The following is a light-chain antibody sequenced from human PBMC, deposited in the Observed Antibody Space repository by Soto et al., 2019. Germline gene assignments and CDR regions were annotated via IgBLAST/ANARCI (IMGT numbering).Light chain of an antibody. Sequence: EIVLTQSPGTLSLSPGERATLSCRASQSVSSGYLAWYQQKPGQAPRLLIYGASSRATGIPDRFSGSGSGTDFTLTISRLEPEDFAVYYCQQYTGSPPAYTFGQGTKLEIK. CDR1: QSVSSGY. CDR2: GAS. CDR3: QQYTGSPPAYT. J-gene: IGKJ2*01. V-gene: IGKV3-20*01.